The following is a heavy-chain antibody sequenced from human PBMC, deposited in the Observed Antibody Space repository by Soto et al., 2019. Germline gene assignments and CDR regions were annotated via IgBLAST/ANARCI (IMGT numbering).Heavy chain of an antibody. CDR2: IHQSGSP. D-gene: IGHD3-9*01. CDR1: GASISSSKW. Sequence: SETLSLTCAVSGASISSSKWWNWVRQSPGKGLEWIGEIHQSGSPNYNPSLMSRATISMDKSKSQFSLKLNSVTAADSAVYFCARLEGLATISYYFDFWGQGALVTVSS. CDR3: ARLEGLATISYYFDF. V-gene: IGHV4-4*02. J-gene: IGHJ4*02.